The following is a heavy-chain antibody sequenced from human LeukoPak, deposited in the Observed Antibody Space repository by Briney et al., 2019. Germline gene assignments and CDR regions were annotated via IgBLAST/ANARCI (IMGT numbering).Heavy chain of an antibody. CDR2: IGTAGDT. V-gene: IGHV3-13*01. Sequence: PGGSLRLSCAASGFTFSSYDMHWVRQATGKGLEWVSAIGTAGDTYYPGSVKGRFTISRENAKNSLYLQMNSLRAGDTAVYYCARLGYDYDAFDIWGQGTMVTVPS. CDR1: GFTFSSYD. J-gene: IGHJ3*02. CDR3: ARLGYDYDAFDI. D-gene: IGHD5-12*01.